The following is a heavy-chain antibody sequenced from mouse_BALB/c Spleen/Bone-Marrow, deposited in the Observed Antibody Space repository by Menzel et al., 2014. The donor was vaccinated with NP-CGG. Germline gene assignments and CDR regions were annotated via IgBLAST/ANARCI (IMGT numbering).Heavy chain of an antibody. V-gene: IGHV5-17*02. CDR3: ARGGNWEDFDY. CDR2: ISSGSSTI. D-gene: IGHD4-1*01. Sequence: VQLKESGGGLVQPGGSRKLSCAASGFTFSSFGMHWVRQAPERGLEWVAYISSGSSTIYYADTVKSRFTISRDNPKNTLFLQMTSLRSEDTAMYYCARGGNWEDFDYWGQGTTLTVSS. J-gene: IGHJ2*01. CDR1: GFTFSSFG.